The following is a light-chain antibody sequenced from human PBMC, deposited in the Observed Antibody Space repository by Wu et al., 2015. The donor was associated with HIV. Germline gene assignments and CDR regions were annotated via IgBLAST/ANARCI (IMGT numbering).Light chain of an antibody. Sequence: EIVLTQSPGTLSLSPGERATLSCRASQSVSVYLAWYQQKFGQAPRLLIYDTFNRATGTPARFSGSGSGTNFTLTISNLEPEDFAVYFCQQRNNWPLVTFGGGTKVEI. CDR2: DTF. V-gene: IGKV3-11*01. CDR3: QQRNNWPLVT. CDR1: QSVSVY. J-gene: IGKJ4*01.